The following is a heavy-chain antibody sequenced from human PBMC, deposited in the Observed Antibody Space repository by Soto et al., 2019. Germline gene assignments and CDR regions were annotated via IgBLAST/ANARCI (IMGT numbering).Heavy chain of an antibody. Sequence: PSETLSLTCTVSGGSISSYYWSWIRQPAGKGLEWIGRIYTSGSTNYNPSLKSRVTMSVDTSKNQFSLKLSSVTAADTAVYYCARDRNYYYDSSGYEDYFDYWGQGTLVTVSS. CDR2: IYTSGST. J-gene: IGHJ4*02. CDR1: GGSISSYY. CDR3: ARDRNYYYDSSGYEDYFDY. D-gene: IGHD3-22*01. V-gene: IGHV4-4*07.